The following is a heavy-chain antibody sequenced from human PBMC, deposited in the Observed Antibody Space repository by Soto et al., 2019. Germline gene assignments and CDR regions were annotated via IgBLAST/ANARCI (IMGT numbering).Heavy chain of an antibody. CDR1: GFTFSNAW. CDR2: IKSKTDGGTT. J-gene: IGHJ6*02. D-gene: IGHD6-19*01. V-gene: IGHV3-15*01. CDR3: TTEAKGGSSGWYDYYYYGMDV. Sequence: NPGGSLRLSCAASGFTFSNAWMSWVRQAPGKGLEWVGRIKSKTDGGTTDYAAPVKGRFTISRDDSKNTLYLQMNSLKTEDTAVYYCTTEAKGGSSGWYDYYYYGMDVWGQGTTVTVSS.